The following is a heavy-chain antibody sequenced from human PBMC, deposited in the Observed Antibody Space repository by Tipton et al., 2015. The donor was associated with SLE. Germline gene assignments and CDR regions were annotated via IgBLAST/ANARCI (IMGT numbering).Heavy chain of an antibody. D-gene: IGHD3-3*01. Sequence: TLSLTCAVHGGSFSGYYWSWIRQPPGKGLEWIGEINHSGSTNYNPSLKSRVTISVDTSKNQFSLKLSSVTAADTAVYYCARDGVEGAFDIWGQGTMVTVSS. CDR1: GGSFSGYY. V-gene: IGHV4-34*09. J-gene: IGHJ3*02. CDR3: ARDGVEGAFDI. CDR2: INHSGST.